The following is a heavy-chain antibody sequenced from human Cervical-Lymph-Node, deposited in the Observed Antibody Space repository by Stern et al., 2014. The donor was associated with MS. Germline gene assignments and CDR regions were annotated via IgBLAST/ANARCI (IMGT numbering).Heavy chain of an antibody. J-gene: IGHJ5*01. V-gene: IGHV4-4*09. CDR2: IYHSRTT. D-gene: IGHD1-1*01. CDR1: GGSLTGYY. Sequence: QVQLQESGPGLVKPSETLSLTCSVSGGSLTGYYCSWIRQSPGKGLEWIGYIYHSRTTQSHPSRKRRLTMSVDTSNNQFSLKLNSVTTEDTAVYYCARNRYPTTWFDSWGQGTLVIVSS. CDR3: ARNRYPTTWFDS.